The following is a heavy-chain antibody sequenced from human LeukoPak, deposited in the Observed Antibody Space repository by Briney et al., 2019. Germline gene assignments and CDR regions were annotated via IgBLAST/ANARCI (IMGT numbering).Heavy chain of an antibody. V-gene: IGHV3-53*01. D-gene: IGHD4-17*01. Sequence: GGSLRLSCAASGLTGSHNYVSWVRQAPGKGLEWVSAIHTSGDTCYADSVKGRFTISRDTSKNTLYPQINSLRVEDTAVYYCIVFGDSNHWGQGTLVTVSS. CDR3: IVFGDSNH. CDR1: GLTGSHNY. CDR2: IHTSGDT. J-gene: IGHJ5*02.